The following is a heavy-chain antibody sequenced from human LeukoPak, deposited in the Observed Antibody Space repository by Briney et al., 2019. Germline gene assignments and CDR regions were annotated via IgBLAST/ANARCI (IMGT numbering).Heavy chain of an antibody. V-gene: IGHV4-34*01. CDR1: GGSFSGYY. CDR2: INHSGST. J-gene: IGHJ4*02. Sequence: SETLSLTCAVYGGSFSGYYWSWIRQPPGKGLEWIGEINHSGSTNYNPSLKSRVTISVDTSKNQFSLKLSSVTAADTAVYYCARVSVRSAPWGQGTLVTVSS. D-gene: IGHD2-15*01. CDR3: ARVSVRSAP.